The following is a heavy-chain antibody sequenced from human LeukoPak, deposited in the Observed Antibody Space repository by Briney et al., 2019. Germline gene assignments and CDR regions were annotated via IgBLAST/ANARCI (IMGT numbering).Heavy chain of an antibody. CDR1: GFIFSSYG. Sequence: PGGSLRLPCAASGFIFSSYGMHWVRQAPGKGLEWVAVIWYDGSNKYYADSVKGRFTISRDNSKTTLYLQMNSLRDEDTAVYYCARDLLYSSGWYVFDYWGQGTLVTVSS. D-gene: IGHD6-19*01. CDR2: IWYDGSNK. J-gene: IGHJ4*02. V-gene: IGHV3-33*01. CDR3: ARDLLYSSGWYVFDY.